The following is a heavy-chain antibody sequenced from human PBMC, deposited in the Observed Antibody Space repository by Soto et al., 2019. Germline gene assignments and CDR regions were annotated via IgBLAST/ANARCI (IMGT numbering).Heavy chain of an antibody. CDR3: ARRGHCSGGSCYRYNWFDP. J-gene: IGHJ5*02. Sequence: QLQLQESGSGLVKPSQTLSLTCAVSGGSISSGGYSWSWIRQPPGKGLEWIGYIYHSGSTYYNPPLKSRVTISVDRSKNQFSLKLSSVTAADTAVYYCARRGHCSGGSCYRYNWFDPWGQGTLVTVSS. D-gene: IGHD2-15*01. CDR1: GGSISSGGYS. CDR2: IYHSGST. V-gene: IGHV4-30-2*01.